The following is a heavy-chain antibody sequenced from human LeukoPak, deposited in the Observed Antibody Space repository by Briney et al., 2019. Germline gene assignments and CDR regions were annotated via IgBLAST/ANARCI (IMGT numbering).Heavy chain of an antibody. J-gene: IGHJ4*02. D-gene: IGHD5-18*01. Sequence: SETLSLTCTVSAGSISSYYWSWIRQPPGKGLEWIGYIYYSGSTNYNPSLKSRVTISVDTSKNQFSLKLSSVTAAGTAVYYCARGRGYSYGSPLDYWGQGSLVTVSS. V-gene: IGHV4-59*01. CDR1: AGSISSYY. CDR3: ARGRGYSYGSPLDY. CDR2: IYYSGST.